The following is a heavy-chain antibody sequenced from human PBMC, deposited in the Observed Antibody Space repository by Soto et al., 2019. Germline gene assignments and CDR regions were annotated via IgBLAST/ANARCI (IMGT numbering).Heavy chain of an antibody. V-gene: IGHV2-70*11. D-gene: IGHD2-15*01. CDR1: GFSLSTSGMC. J-gene: IGHJ3*02. CDR2: IDWDDDK. Sequence: SGPTLVKPPQTLTLTCTFSGFSLSTSGMCVSWIRQPPGKALEWLARIDWDDDKYYSTSLKTRLTISKDTSKNQVVLTMTNMDPVDTATYYCARTVLGYCSGGSCQDAFDIWGQGTMVTVSS. CDR3: ARTVLGYCSGGSCQDAFDI.